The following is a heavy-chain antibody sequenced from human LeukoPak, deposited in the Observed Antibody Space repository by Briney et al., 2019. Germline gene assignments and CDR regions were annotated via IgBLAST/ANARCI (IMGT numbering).Heavy chain of an antibody. J-gene: IGHJ4*02. D-gene: IGHD3-22*01. Sequence: PGGSLRLSCAASGFTFSDYYMSWIRQAPGKGLEWVSYISSSGSTIYYADSLKGRFTISRDNAKNSLYLQMNSLRAEDTAVYYCARAHYYDSSGLDFWGQGTLVTVSS. CDR1: GFTFSDYY. CDR2: ISSSGSTI. V-gene: IGHV3-11*04. CDR3: ARAHYYDSSGLDF.